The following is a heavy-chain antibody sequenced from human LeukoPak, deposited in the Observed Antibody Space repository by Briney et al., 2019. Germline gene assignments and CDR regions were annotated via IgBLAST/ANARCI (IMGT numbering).Heavy chain of an antibody. Sequence: ASVKVSCKASGYTFTSYGISWVRQAPGQGLEWMGWISAYNGNTNYAQKLQGRVTMTTDTSTSTACMELRSLRSDDTAVYYCARDRSYYYGSGSDYWGQGTLVTVSS. D-gene: IGHD3-10*01. CDR3: ARDRSYYYGSGSDY. CDR1: GYTFTSYG. CDR2: ISAYNGNT. J-gene: IGHJ4*02. V-gene: IGHV1-18*01.